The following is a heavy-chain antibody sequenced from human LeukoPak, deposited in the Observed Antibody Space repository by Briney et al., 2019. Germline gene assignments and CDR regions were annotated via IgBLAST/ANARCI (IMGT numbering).Heavy chain of an antibody. CDR2: IYYSGST. CDR3: ARPSREGSGWYDFDY. J-gene: IGHJ4*02. Sequence: SETLSLTSTVSGGSISSGSYYWGWIRQPPGKGLEWIGSIYYSGSTYQNPSLKSRVTISVDTSKNQFSLKLSSVTAADTAVYYCARPSREGSGWYDFDYWGQGTLVTVSS. CDR1: GGSISSGSYY. V-gene: IGHV4-39*01. D-gene: IGHD6-19*01.